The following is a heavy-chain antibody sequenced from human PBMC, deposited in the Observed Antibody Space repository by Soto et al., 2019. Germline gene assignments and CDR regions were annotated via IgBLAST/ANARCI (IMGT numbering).Heavy chain of an antibody. CDR2: IWYDGSNK. D-gene: IGHD1-26*01. Sequence: QVQLVESGGGVVQPGRSLRLSCAASGFTFSGYGMHWVRQAPGKGLEWVAVIWYDGSNKYYADSVKGRFTISRDNSKNTLYLQMNSLRAEDTAVYYCARAFDESYNSAWYFDYWGQGTLVTVSS. V-gene: IGHV3-33*01. CDR3: ARAFDESYNSAWYFDY. CDR1: GFTFSGYG. J-gene: IGHJ4*02.